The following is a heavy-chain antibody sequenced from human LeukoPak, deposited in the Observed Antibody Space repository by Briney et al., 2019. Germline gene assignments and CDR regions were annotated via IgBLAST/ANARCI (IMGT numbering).Heavy chain of an antibody. J-gene: IGHJ5*02. Sequence: GASVKVSCKVSGYTLIELSIHWVRQAPGKGLEWMGGSDPETGETIYAQKFQGRITMTEDTSTDTAYMELSSLRSDDTAVYFRTTARVELVAAAGTINWFGPWGQGTLVTVSS. CDR2: SDPETGET. D-gene: IGHD6-13*01. V-gene: IGHV1-24*01. CDR1: GYTLIELS. CDR3: TTARVELVAAAGTINWFGP.